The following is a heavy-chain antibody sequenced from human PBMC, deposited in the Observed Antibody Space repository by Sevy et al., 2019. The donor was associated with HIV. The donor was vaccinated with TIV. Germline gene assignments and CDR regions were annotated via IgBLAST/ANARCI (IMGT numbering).Heavy chain of an antibody. CDR1: GFTFSNYA. CDR3: AKAWTQLSDWYGELDY. V-gene: IGHV3-23*01. J-gene: IGHJ4*02. Sequence: GGSLRLSCAASGFTFSNYAMSWVRQAPGKGLEWVSSIRISGGNTYYADSVKGRFTISRDNSKNTLYLQMNSLRAEDTAVYYCAKAWTQLSDWYGELDYWGQRSLVTVSS. CDR2: IRISGGNT. D-gene: IGHD6-19*01.